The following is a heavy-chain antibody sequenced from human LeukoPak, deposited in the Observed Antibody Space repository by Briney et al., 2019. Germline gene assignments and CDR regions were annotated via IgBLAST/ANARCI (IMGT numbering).Heavy chain of an antibody. CDR3: ARRVVNNRNWYFDL. Sequence: GESLKISCKGSGYSFTSYWIGWVRQMPGKGLEWMGIIYPDDSDTRYSPSLQGQVTISADKSISTAYLQWSSLKASDTAMYYCARRVVNNRNWYFDLWGRGTLVTVSS. V-gene: IGHV5-51*01. D-gene: IGHD4-23*01. CDR2: IYPDDSDT. CDR1: GYSFTSYW. J-gene: IGHJ2*01.